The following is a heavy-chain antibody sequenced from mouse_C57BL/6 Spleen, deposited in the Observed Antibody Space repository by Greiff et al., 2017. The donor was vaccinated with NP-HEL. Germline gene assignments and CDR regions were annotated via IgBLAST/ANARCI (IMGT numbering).Heavy chain of an antibody. J-gene: IGHJ2*01. D-gene: IGHD2-2*01. CDR1: GYTFTSYW. CDR3: AREDYGYDEDY. CDR2: IYPGSGST. V-gene: IGHV1-55*01. Sequence: QVQLQQSGAELVKPGASVKMSCKASGYTFTSYWITWVKQRPGQGLEWIGDIYPGSGSTNYNEKFKSKATLTVDTSSSTAYMQLSSLTSEDSAVYYCAREDYGYDEDYWGQGTTLTVSS.